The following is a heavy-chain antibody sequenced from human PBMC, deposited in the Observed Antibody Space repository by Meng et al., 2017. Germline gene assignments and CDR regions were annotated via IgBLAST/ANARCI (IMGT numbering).Heavy chain of an antibody. CDR2: IYSGGST. D-gene: IGHD3-22*01. CDR3: ARDGLYYYDSSGLDY. V-gene: IGHV3-66*02. J-gene: IGHJ4*02. CDR1: GFTVSSNY. Sequence: LVESGGGLVQPGGSLRLSCAASGFTVSSNYMSWVRQAPGKGLEWVSVIYSGGSTYYADSVKGRFTISRDNSKNTLYLQMNSLRAEDTAVYYCARDGLYYYDSSGLDYWGQGTLVTVSS.